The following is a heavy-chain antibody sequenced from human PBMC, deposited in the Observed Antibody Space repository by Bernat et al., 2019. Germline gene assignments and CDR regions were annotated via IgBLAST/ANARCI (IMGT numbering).Heavy chain of an antibody. Sequence: EVQLVESGGGLVQPGGSLRLSCAASGFTFSSYWMHWVRQAPGKGLVWVSRIDNDGSTTNYAASVKGRFTISRDNAKNTLYLQMNSLRTEDTAVYYCARDRPVVGVDYWGQGTLVAVPS. CDR1: GFTFSSYW. CDR2: IDNDGSTT. D-gene: IGHD2-15*01. CDR3: ARDRPVVGVDY. V-gene: IGHV3-74*01. J-gene: IGHJ4*02.